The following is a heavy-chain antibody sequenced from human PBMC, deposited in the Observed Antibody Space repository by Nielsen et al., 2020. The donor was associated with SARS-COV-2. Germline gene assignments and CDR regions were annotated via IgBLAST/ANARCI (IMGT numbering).Heavy chain of an antibody. CDR3: ARGRVWIQLWAPLGY. CDR1: GYTFTSYA. J-gene: IGHJ4*02. D-gene: IGHD5-18*01. Sequence: ASVKVSCKASGYTFTSYAMHWVRQAPGQRLEWMGWINAGNGNTKYSQKFQGRVTITRDTSASTAYMELSSLRSEDTAVYYCARGRVWIQLWAPLGYWGQGTLVTVSS. V-gene: IGHV1-3*01. CDR2: INAGNGNT.